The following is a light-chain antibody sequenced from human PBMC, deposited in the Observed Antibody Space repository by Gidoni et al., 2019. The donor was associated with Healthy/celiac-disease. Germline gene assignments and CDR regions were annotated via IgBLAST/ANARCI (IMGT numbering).Light chain of an antibody. J-gene: IGKJ3*01. Sequence: DIQMTQSPSSLSASVGDRVTITCRASQGISNSLAWYQQKPGKAPKLLLYAASRVESGVPSRFSGSGSGTDYTLTISSLQPEDFATYYCQQYYSTPLFTFXPXTKVDIK. CDR1: QGISNS. CDR3: QQYYSTPLFT. CDR2: AAS. V-gene: IGKV1-NL1*01.